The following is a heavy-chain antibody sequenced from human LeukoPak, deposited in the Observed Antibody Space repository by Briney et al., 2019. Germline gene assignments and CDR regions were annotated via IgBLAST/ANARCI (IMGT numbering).Heavy chain of an antibody. CDR3: AREGSRSDDAFDI. J-gene: IGHJ3*02. CDR2: MSYDRSNE. V-gene: IGHV3-30*04. Sequence: GRSLRLSCAGSGFTFNTYTMHWVRQAPGEGLQWVALMSYDRSNEHYADSVKGRFTISRDNSKNTLYLQMTSLRLEDTAVYYCAREGSRSDDAFDIWGQGTLVTVSS. CDR1: GFTFNTYT.